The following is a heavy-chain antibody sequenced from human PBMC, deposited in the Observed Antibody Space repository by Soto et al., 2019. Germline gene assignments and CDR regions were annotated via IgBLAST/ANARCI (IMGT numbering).Heavy chain of an antibody. V-gene: IGHV3-48*04. Sequence: PGGTLRLSCAASGFTFSSYKMNWFRQAPGKGLGWVSERSTNRSTIDRGGSVKGPLIICMDNAKNSLYRQMNSQRASDTAVDSAVGVLDGGYTSYYYCLDVCGQGTTVTVSS. CDR3: VGVLDGGYTSYYYCLDV. J-gene: IGHJ6*02. CDR1: GFTFSSYK. CDR2: RSTNRSTI. D-gene: IGHD3-22*01.